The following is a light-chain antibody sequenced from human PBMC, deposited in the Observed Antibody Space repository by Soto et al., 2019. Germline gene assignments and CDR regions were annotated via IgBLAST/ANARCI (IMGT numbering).Light chain of an antibody. Sequence: EILMTQSPATLSVSPGERATLSCRASQSVDGNLAWYQQKPGQAPRLLIYGASTRATGISARFSGSGSGTEFTLTISSLQSEDFGVYYCQQYNNWWTFGQGTKVEI. CDR1: QSVDGN. CDR3: QQYNNWWT. V-gene: IGKV3-15*01. J-gene: IGKJ1*01. CDR2: GAS.